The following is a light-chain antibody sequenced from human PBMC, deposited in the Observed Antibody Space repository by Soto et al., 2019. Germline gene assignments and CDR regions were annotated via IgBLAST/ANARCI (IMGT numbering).Light chain of an antibody. J-gene: IGKJ4*01. CDR1: QDITNS. V-gene: IGKV1-33*01. Sequence: DIQMTQSPSSLSASVGDRVTITCQASQDITNSLNWYQQKPGKAPKLLIYDASDLETGVPSRFSGSGSGTIFTLTISSPQPEVIAPYSCQQYEDLSLTFGGGPKIEIK. CDR2: DAS. CDR3: QQYEDLSLT.